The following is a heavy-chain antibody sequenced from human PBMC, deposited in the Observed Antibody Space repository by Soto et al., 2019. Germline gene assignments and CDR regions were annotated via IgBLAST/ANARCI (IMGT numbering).Heavy chain of an antibody. J-gene: IGHJ4*02. V-gene: IGHV3-49*03. D-gene: IGHD3-22*01. CDR1: GFTFGDYT. CDR3: TPPVVVIPPTKGY. Sequence: LRLSCTASGFTFGDYTMSWFRQAPGKGLEWVGFIRSKAYGGTTEYAASVKGRFTISRDDSKSIAYLQMNSLKTEDTAVYYCTPPVVVIPPTKGYWGQGTLVTVSS. CDR2: IRSKAYGGTT.